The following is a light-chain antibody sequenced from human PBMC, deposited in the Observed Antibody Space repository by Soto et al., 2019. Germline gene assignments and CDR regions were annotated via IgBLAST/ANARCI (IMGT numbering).Light chain of an antibody. J-gene: IGKJ1*01. Sequence: DIQMTQSPSSLSASVGDRVTITCRARQGINSYLAWYQQKPGKVPKLLIYAASTLQSGVPSRFSGSGSGTDFTLTISSLQPEDVATSYCQKYNSAPYNSAPWTFGQGTKVEIQ. CDR3: QKYNSAPYNSAPWT. CDR1: QGINSY. V-gene: IGKV1-27*01. CDR2: AAS.